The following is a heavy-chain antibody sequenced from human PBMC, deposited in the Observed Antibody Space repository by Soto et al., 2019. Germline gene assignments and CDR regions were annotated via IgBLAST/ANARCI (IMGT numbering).Heavy chain of an antibody. Sequence: SETLSLTCAVYGGSFSGYYWSWIRQPPRKGLEWNGEMNHSGSTNYNPSPTSRVTISVDTSKNQFPLKLSPGTAPDPAVYYWARGFYVCYYILTCYYTAAATCSFDLWGQGTLVTVSS. D-gene: IGHD3-9*01. CDR1: GGSFSGYY. V-gene: IGHV4-34*01. CDR2: MNHSGST. J-gene: IGHJ5*02. CDR3: ARGFYVCYYILTCYYTAAATCSFDL.